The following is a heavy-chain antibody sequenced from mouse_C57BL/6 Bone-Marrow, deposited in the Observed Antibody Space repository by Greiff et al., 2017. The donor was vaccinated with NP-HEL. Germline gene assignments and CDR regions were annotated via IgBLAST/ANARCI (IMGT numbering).Heavy chain of an antibody. D-gene: IGHD1-1*01. CDR3: ARHSPGPYYYGSSYDDY. Sequence: QVQLQQSGAELMKPGASVKLSCKATGYTFTGYWIEWVKQRPGHGLEWIGEILPGSGSTNYNEKFKGKATFTADTSSNTAYMQLSSLTTEDSAIYYCARHSPGPYYYGSSYDDYWGQGTTLTVSS. J-gene: IGHJ2*01. V-gene: IGHV1-9*01. CDR2: ILPGSGST. CDR1: GYTFTGYW.